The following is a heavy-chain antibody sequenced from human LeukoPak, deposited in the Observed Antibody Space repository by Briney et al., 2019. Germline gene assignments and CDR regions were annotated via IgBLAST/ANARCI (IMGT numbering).Heavy chain of an antibody. D-gene: IGHD1-26*01. J-gene: IGHJ4*02. Sequence: SVKVSRKASGYTFTSYGISWVRQAPGQGLEWMGGIIPIFGTANYAQKFQGRVTITADESTSTAYMELSSLRSEDTAVYYCARPLSGTYFRGFDYWGQGTPVTVSS. V-gene: IGHV1-69*13. CDR3: ARPLSGTYFRGFDY. CDR2: IIPIFGTA. CDR1: GYTFTSYG.